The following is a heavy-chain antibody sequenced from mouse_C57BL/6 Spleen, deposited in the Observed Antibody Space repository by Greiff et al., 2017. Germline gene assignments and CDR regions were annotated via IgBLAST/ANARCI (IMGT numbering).Heavy chain of an antibody. Sequence: EVKLQESGPGLVKPSQSLSLSCSVTGYSITSGYYWYLIRQLPGNKLEWVGYISYDGSNNYNPSLKNRNAITRYTSKNPFFLKLNYMTTEDTATYYCARGGIDYYGSSPRLTDWGQGTLVTVSA. CDR1: GYSITSGYY. CDR2: ISYDGSN. V-gene: IGHV3-6*01. J-gene: IGHJ3*01. D-gene: IGHD1-1*01. CDR3: ARGGIDYYGSSPRLTD.